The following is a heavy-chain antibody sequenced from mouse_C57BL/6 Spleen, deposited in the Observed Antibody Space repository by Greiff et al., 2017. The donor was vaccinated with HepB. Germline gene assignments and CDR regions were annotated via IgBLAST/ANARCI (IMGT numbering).Heavy chain of an antibody. J-gene: IGHJ3*01. CDR2: IDPSDSST. D-gene: IGHD1-1*01. V-gene: IGHV1-50*01. Sequence: QVQLQQPGAELVKPGASVKLSCKASGYTFTSYWMQWVKQRPGQGLEWIGEIDPSDSSTNYNQKFKGKATLTVDTSSSTAYMQLSSLTSEDSAVYYCAKRRDSSSCPWGQGTLVTVSA. CDR1: GYTFTSYW. CDR3: AKRRDSSSCP.